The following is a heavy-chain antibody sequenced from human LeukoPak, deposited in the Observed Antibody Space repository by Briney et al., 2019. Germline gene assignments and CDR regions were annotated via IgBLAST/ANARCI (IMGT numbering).Heavy chain of an antibody. J-gene: IGHJ3*02. CDR3: ATDWYRIDAFDI. CDR2: FDPEDGET. CDR1: GGTFSSYA. Sequence: GASVKVSCKASGGTFSSYAISWVRQAPGKGLEWMGGFDPEDGETIYAQKFQGRVTMTEDTSTDTAYMELSSLRSEDTAVYYCATDWYRIDAFDIWGQGTMVTVSS. V-gene: IGHV1-24*01. D-gene: IGHD1-26*01.